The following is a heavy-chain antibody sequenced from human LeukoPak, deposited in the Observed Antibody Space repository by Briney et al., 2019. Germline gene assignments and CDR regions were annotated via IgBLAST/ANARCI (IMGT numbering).Heavy chain of an antibody. V-gene: IGHV4-61*08. CDR1: GGSISSGGYY. D-gene: IGHD5-12*01. CDR2: IYYSGST. Sequence: SETLSLTCTVSGGSISSGGYYWSWIRQPPGKGLEWIGYIYYSGSTNYNPSLKSRVTISVDTSKNQFSLKLSSVTAADTAVYYCARGSGPVWLGQQDDAFDIWGQGTMVTVSS. CDR3: ARGSGPVWLGQQDDAFDI. J-gene: IGHJ3*02.